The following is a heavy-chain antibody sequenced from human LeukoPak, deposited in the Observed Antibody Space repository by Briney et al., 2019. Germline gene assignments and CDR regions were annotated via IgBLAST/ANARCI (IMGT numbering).Heavy chain of an antibody. D-gene: IGHD3-22*01. Sequence: ASVKVSCNASGYTFTSYGFSWVRPAPGPGLEWMGWISAYNGNTNYAQKLQGRVTMTTDTSTSTAYMELRSLRSDDTAVYYCAREYYYDSSGYNIDYWGQGTLVTVSS. CDR1: GYTFTSYG. CDR2: ISAYNGNT. J-gene: IGHJ4*02. CDR3: AREYYYDSSGYNIDY. V-gene: IGHV1-18*01.